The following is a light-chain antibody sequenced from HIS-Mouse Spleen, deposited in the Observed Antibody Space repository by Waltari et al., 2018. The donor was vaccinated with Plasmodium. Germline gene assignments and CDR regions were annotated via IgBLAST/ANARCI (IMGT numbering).Light chain of an antibody. J-gene: IGKJ4*01. CDR3: QQRSNWPLT. Sequence: EIVLTQSPATLSLSPGERATLSCRASQSVSSYLTGYQQKPGQAPWLLIYDASNRATGSPARFSGSGSGTDFTLTISSLEPEDFAVYYCQQRSNWPLTFGGGTKVEIK. V-gene: IGKV3-11*01. CDR1: QSVSSY. CDR2: DAS.